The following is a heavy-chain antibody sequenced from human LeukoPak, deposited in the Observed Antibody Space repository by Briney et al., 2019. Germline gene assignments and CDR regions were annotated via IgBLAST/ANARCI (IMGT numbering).Heavy chain of an antibody. CDR1: GYTFTGYY. J-gene: IGHJ3*02. CDR3: AREQYSYVSTSGEAFDI. CDR2: INPNSGGT. V-gene: IGHV1-2*04. Sequence: GASVTVSCKASGYTFTGYYMHWVRQAPGQGLEWMGWINPNSGGTNYAQTFQGWVTMTRDTSISTAYMELSRLRSDDTAVYYCAREQYSYVSTSGEAFDIWGQGTMVTVSS. D-gene: IGHD5-18*01.